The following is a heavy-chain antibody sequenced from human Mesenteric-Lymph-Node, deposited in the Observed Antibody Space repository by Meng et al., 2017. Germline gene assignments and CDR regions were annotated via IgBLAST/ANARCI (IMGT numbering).Heavy chain of an antibody. CDR1: GDSVSSGNYY. J-gene: IGHJ5*02. CDR2: ISSSGST. V-gene: IGHV4-61*01. Sequence: GSLRLSCTVSGDSVSSGNYYWSWIRQPPGKGLEWIGYISSSGSTSYNPSLKSRVTISVDTSKNQFSVRLTSATAADTAVYYCARGWMGATGWFDPWGQGTLVTVSS. CDR3: ARGWMGATGWFDP. D-gene: IGHD1-26*01.